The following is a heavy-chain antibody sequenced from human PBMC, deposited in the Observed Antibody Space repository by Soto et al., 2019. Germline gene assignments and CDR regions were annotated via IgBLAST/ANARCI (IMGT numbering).Heavy chain of an antibody. CDR1: GFTFSSYA. J-gene: IGHJ4*02. CDR2: ISGSGGGT. D-gene: IGHD5-12*01. Sequence: EVQLLESGGGFVQSGGSLRLSCAASGFTFSSYAMSWVRQAPGKGLEWVSTISGSGGGTFYSDSVKGRFTISRDNSKNTLYLQMNSLRAEDTAVYYCAKGSGIFENWGQGTLVTVSS. V-gene: IGHV3-23*01. CDR3: AKGSGIFEN.